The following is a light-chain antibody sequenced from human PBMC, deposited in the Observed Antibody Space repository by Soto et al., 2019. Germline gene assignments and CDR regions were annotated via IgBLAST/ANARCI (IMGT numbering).Light chain of an antibody. V-gene: IGKV1-17*01. J-gene: IGKJ1*01. CDR2: AAS. CDR3: LQHKTYPWT. CDR1: QVIGND. Sequence: DIQMTQSPSSLSASVGDRVTITCRASQVIGNDLGWFQQEPGQAPKRLIYAASFLQSGVPSRFSGSGSGTEFTLTISSLQPDDFATYYCLQHKTYPWTFGQGTKVEIK.